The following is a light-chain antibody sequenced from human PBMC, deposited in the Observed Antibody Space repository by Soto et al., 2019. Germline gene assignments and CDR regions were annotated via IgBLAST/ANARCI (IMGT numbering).Light chain of an antibody. J-gene: IGKJ1*01. V-gene: IGKV1-12*02. CDR1: QDISGW. Sequence: DIQMTQSPSSMSASVGDRVTITCRASQDISGWLAWYQQKPGTAPKLLIYGASNLQSGVPSRFSGSGSGTDFTLTIRSLQSEDFATYACQQGDTFPWTFGQGTKVEIK. CDR3: QQGDTFPWT. CDR2: GAS.